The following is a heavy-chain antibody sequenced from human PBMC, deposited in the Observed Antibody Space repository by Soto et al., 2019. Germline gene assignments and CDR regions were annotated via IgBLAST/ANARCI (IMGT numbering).Heavy chain of an antibody. Sequence: SETLSLACTVSGNVYNRDFWISFQQPPGEALQAMGYVYYTGTTNYNPSLKSRVTISVSTSKKQFSLKLSSVTAADTAVYYCAGGNNGYDANFDYWGQGALVTVSS. V-gene: IGHV4-59*08. CDR3: AGGNNGYDANFDY. J-gene: IGHJ4*02. CDR1: GNVYNRDF. CDR2: VYYTGTT. D-gene: IGHD5-12*01.